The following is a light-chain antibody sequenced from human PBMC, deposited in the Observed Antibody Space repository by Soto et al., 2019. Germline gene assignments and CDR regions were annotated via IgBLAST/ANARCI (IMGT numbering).Light chain of an antibody. Sequence: QSVLTQPASVSGSPGQSITISCTGSSTDIGGYNYVSWYQHHPGKAPKLIIYDVNNRPSGVSSRFSGSKSGNTASLTISGLQAEDDADYYRSSFTSTSTLDWVFGGGTQLTVL. V-gene: IGLV2-14*01. CDR3: SSFTSTSTLDWV. CDR2: DVN. J-gene: IGLJ3*02. CDR1: STDIGGYNY.